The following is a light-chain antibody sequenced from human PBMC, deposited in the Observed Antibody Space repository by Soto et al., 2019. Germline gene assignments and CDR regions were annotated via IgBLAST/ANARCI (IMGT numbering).Light chain of an antibody. CDR1: SSDVGGYNY. V-gene: IGLV2-14*01. CDR3: SSYTSSSTLV. J-gene: IGLJ2*01. Sequence: QSALTRPASVSGSPGQSITISCTGTSSDVGGYNYVSWYQQHPGKAPKLMIYDVSNRPSGVSNRFSGSKSGNTASLTISRLQAEYVAHHYFSSYTSSSTLVFGRGTKLTVL. CDR2: DVS.